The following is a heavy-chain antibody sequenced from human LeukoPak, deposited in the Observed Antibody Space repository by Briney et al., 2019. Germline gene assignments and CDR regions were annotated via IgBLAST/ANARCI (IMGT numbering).Heavy chain of an antibody. D-gene: IGHD3-22*01. Sequence: GASVKVSCKASGYTFTGYYMHWVRQAPGQRLEWMGWINPNSGGTNYAQKFQGRVTMTRDTSISTAYMELSRLRSDDTAVYYCTTTLTSGYFITLLWHFDYWGQGTLVTVSS. CDR2: INPNSGGT. V-gene: IGHV1-2*02. CDR1: GYTFTGYY. J-gene: IGHJ4*02. CDR3: TTTLTSGYFITLLWHFDY.